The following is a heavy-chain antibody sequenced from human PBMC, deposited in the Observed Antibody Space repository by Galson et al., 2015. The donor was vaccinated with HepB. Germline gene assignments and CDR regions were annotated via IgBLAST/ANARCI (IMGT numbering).Heavy chain of an antibody. CDR1: GYTFTGYY. CDR3: ARDLGYCSSTSCSLYYGMDV. D-gene: IGHD2-2*01. V-gene: IGHV1-2*02. J-gene: IGHJ6*02. Sequence: SCKASGYTFTGYYMHWVRQAPGQGLEWMGWINPNSGGTNYAQKFQGRVTMTRDTSLSTAYMELSRLRSDDTAVYYCARDLGYCSSTSCSLYYGMDVWGQGTTVTVSS. CDR2: INPNSGGT.